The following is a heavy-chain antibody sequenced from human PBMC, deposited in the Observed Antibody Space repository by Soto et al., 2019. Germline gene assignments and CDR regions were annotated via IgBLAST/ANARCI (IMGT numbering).Heavy chain of an antibody. Sequence: GGSLRLSCAASGFIFSNYYMNWVRQAPGKGLEWVANIKQDGSEKYYVDSVKGRFTISRDNAKNSLYLQMNSLRVEDTAVYYCARSTYCGADCYDAFDIWGQGTMVTVSS. CDR3: ARSTYCGADCYDAFDI. CDR2: IKQDGSEK. D-gene: IGHD2-21*02. V-gene: IGHV3-7*01. J-gene: IGHJ3*02. CDR1: GFIFSNYY.